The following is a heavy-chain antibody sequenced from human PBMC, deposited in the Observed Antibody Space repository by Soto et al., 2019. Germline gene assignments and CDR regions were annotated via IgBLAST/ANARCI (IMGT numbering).Heavy chain of an antibody. V-gene: IGHV3-23*01. Sequence: EGQLLESGGALVQPGGSLRLSCATSGFIFTNYAVTWVRQAPGKGLEWVATGSASGVTTHYADSVRGRFTVSRDNSKDTVYLQLNILRVEDTAVYYCAKERTGFYYYYGMDVWGQGTTVTVSS. CDR2: GSASGVTT. CDR1: GFIFTNYA. J-gene: IGHJ6*02. CDR3: AKERTGFYYYYGMDV. D-gene: IGHD3-9*01.